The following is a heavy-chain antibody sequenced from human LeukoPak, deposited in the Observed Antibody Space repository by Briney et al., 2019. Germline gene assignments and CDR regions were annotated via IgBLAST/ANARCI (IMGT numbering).Heavy chain of an antibody. CDR3: AKDSMPFGGQQLVVAYFDY. CDR2: ISGSGSST. V-gene: IGHV3-23*01. J-gene: IGHJ4*02. D-gene: IGHD6-6*01. Sequence: PGGSLRLSCAASGFTFSTYAMTWVRQAPGKGLEWASGISGSGSSTNYADSVKGRFTISRDNSKNTLYLQMNSLRAEDTAMYYCAKDSMPFGGQQLVVAYFDYWGQGTLVTVSS. CDR1: GFTFSTYA.